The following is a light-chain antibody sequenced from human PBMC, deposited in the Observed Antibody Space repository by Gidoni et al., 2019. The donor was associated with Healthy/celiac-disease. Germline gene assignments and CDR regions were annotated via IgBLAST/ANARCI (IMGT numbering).Light chain of an antibody. CDR1: SSNIGAGYD. Sequence: QSVLTQPPSVSGAPGQRVTISCTGSSSNIGAGYDVHWYKQLPGTAPTLRIYGNSNRPSGVPDRFSGSKDGTAASLAITGLQAEDEADYYCQSYESSLSGSRGFGGGTKLTVL. V-gene: IGLV1-40*01. J-gene: IGLJ2*01. CDR2: GNS. CDR3: QSYESSLSGSRG.